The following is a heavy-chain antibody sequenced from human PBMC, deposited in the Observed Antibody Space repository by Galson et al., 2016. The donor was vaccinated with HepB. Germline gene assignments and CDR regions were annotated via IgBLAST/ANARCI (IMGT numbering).Heavy chain of an antibody. V-gene: IGHV1-18*01. D-gene: IGHD2/OR15-2a*01. CDR1: GYTFTSYG. Sequence: SVKVSCKASGYTFTSYGISWVRQAPGQGLEWMGWINTYNGNRKYVQSLQGRVTMTTDTSTSTAYMELRSLRSDDTAVYYCARGSNGFLNWFGPWGQGTLVTVSS. J-gene: IGHJ5*02. CDR3: ARGSNGFLNWFGP. CDR2: INTYNGNR.